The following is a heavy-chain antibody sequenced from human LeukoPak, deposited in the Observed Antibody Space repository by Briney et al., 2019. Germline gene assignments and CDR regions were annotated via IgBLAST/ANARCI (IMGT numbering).Heavy chain of an antibody. CDR2: IYYSGST. V-gene: IGHV4-59*01. Sequence: SETLSLTCSVSGGSISSYYWSWIRQPPGKGLEWIGYIYYSGSTNYNPSLQSRVTISIDKSKNQFSLKLSSVTAADTAVYYCARASVTYYYYYYMDVWGKGTTVTVSS. CDR1: GGSISSYY. J-gene: IGHJ6*03. CDR3: ARASVTYYYYYYMDV. D-gene: IGHD4-11*01.